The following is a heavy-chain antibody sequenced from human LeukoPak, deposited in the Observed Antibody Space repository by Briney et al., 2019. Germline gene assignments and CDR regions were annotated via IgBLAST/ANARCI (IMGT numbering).Heavy chain of an antibody. CDR3: AGVRLAARPLGWFDP. J-gene: IGHJ5*02. Sequence: SETLSLTCTVSGYSISSGYYWGWIRQPPGKGLEWIGSIYHSGSTYYNPSLKSRVTISVDTSKNQFSLKLSSVTAADTAVYYCAGVRLAARPLGWFDPWGQGTLVTVSS. CDR1: GYSISSGYY. V-gene: IGHV4-38-2*02. D-gene: IGHD6-6*01. CDR2: IYHSGST.